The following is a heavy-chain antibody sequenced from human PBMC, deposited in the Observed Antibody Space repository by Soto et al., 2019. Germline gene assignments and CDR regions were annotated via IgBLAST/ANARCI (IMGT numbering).Heavy chain of an antibody. D-gene: IGHD2-21*02. CDR3: ARDILAYCGGDCYSDY. V-gene: IGHV3-33*01. CDR2: IWYDGSNK. J-gene: IGHJ4*02. CDR1: GFTFSSYG. Sequence: QVQLVESGGGVVQPGRSLRLSCAASGFTFSSYGMHWVRQTPGKGLEWVAVIWYDGSNKYYADSVKGRFTISRDNSKNTLYLQMNRLRAEDTAVYYCARDILAYCGGDCYSDYWGQGTLVTVSS.